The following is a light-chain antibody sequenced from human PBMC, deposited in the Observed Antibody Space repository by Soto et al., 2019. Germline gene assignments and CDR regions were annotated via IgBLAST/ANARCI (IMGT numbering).Light chain of an antibody. CDR3: NSYTTRGTHV. J-gene: IGLJ1*01. CDR2: DVT. CDR1: SSDVGAYKY. Sequence: QSALTQPASVSGSPGQSITISCTGSSSDVGAYKYVSWFQQHPGKAPKLVIYDVTNRASGVSYRFSGSKSGNTASLTISALQAEDEADYYCNSYTTRGTHVFGTGTKLTVL. V-gene: IGLV2-14*03.